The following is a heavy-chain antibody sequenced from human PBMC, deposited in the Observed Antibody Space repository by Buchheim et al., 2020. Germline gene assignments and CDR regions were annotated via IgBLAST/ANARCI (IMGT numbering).Heavy chain of an antibody. V-gene: IGHV1-8*01. J-gene: IGHJ4*02. Sequence: QVQLVQSGAEMKKPGASVKVSCKASGYTFTSYDINWVRQATGQGLEWMGWMNPNSGNTGYAQKFQVRVTMTRNTSISTAYMELSGLRSDDTAVYYCARGIKRYCTGGVCPSGYWGQGTL. CDR3: ARGIKRYCTGGVCPSGY. CDR2: MNPNSGNT. D-gene: IGHD2-8*02. CDR1: GYTFTSYD.